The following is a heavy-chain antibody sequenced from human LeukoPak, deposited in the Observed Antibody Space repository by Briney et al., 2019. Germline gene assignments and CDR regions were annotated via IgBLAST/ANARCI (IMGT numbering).Heavy chain of an antibody. CDR1: GFTFSSYA. V-gene: IGHV3-23*01. CDR3: AKSLNPCYRSSTSCYGRYYYMDV. J-gene: IGHJ6*03. Sequence: GGSLRLSCAVSGFTFSSYAMSWVRQAPGKGLEWVSAISGSGGSTYYADSVKGRFTISRDNSKNTLYLQMNSLRAEDTAVYYCAKSLNPCYRSSTSCYGRYYYMDVWGKGTTVTVSS. D-gene: IGHD2-2*01. CDR2: ISGSGGST.